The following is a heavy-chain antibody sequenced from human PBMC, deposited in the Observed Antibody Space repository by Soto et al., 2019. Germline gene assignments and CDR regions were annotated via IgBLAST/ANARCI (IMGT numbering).Heavy chain of an antibody. V-gene: IGHV3-15*01. CDR1: GLTVSNAW. Sequence: EVQLVESGGGLVEPGGSLRLSCAASGLTVSNAWMSWVRQAPGKGLEWVGHIKSKTDGGTTVYTAPVEGRFTISRDDSRNTLYLQMNSLKSEDTALDYCTTGGHYFGDWGQGTLVTVSS. CDR2: IKSKTDGGTT. J-gene: IGHJ1*01. CDR3: TTGGHYFGD.